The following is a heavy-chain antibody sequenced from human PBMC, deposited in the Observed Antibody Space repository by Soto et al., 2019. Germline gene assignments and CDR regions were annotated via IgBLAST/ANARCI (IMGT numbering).Heavy chain of an antibody. V-gene: IGHV3-9*01. CDR2: ISWNSGSI. CDR1: GFTFDDYA. J-gene: IGHJ4*02. Sequence: EVQLVESGGGLVQPGRSLRLSCAASGFTFDDYAMHWVRQAPGKGLEWVSGISWNSGSIGYADSVKGRFTISRDNAKNSLYLQMNSLRAEDTALYYGAKDSDYSNYSRFDYWGQGTLVTVSS. CDR3: AKDSDYSNYSRFDY. D-gene: IGHD4-4*01.